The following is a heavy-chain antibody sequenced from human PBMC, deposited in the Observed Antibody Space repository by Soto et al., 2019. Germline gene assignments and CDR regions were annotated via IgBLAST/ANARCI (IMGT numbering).Heavy chain of an antibody. J-gene: IGHJ4*02. Sequence: SETLSLTCSVSGVSVSGAYWNWIPQSPGKGLEWLGYVYYTGSTNYSPSLRSRVSISVYTSKNEFSLRLSSVTAADTAVYFCARSVAVPVANLDYWCQRTQVTVSS. CDR3: ARSVAVPVANLDY. CDR1: GVSVSGAY. V-gene: IGHV4-59*02. CDR2: VYYTGST. D-gene: IGHD3-3*01.